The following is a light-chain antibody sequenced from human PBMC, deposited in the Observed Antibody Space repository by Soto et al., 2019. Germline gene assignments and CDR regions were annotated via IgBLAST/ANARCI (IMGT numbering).Light chain of an antibody. V-gene: IGKV3-11*01. CDR2: DSS. CDR3: QQRNSWPLPT. CDR1: QTISNS. Sequence: EIALTQSPATLSLSPGERATLSCRASQTISNSLAWYQEKPGQAPRLLIYDSSNRATGIPPRFSGSGSGTDFTLTISSLEPEDFAVYYCQQRNSWPLPTFGGGTRVEI. J-gene: IGKJ4*01.